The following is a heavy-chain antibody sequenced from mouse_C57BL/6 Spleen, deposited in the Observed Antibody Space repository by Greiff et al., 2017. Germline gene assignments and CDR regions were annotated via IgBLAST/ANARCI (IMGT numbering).Heavy chain of an antibody. D-gene: IGHD1-1*01. CDR3: ARMRYYYGSSHWYFDV. CDR2: IWWDDDK. V-gene: IGHV8-8*01. Sequence: QVTLKESGPGILQPSQTLSLTCSFSGFSLSTFGMGVGWIRQPSGKGLEWLAHIWWDDDKYYNPALKSRLTISKDTSKNQVFLKSANVDTADTATYYCARMRYYYGSSHWYFDVWGTGTTVTVSS. CDR1: GFSLSTFGMG. J-gene: IGHJ1*03.